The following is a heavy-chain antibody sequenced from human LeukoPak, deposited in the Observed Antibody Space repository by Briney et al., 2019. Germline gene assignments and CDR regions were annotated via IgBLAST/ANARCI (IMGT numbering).Heavy chain of an antibody. J-gene: IGHJ4*02. CDR1: GDSFSSNSAS. CDR3: ARDRRELSLYFDY. V-gene: IGHV6-1*01. D-gene: IGHD3-16*02. Sequence: SQTLSLTCAISGDSFSSNSASWNWIRQSPSRGLEWLGRTYYRSKWRNDYAVSVKGRITISPDTSKNQFSLKLSSVTAADTAVYYCARDRRELSLYFDYWGQGTLVTVSS. CDR2: TYYRSKWRN.